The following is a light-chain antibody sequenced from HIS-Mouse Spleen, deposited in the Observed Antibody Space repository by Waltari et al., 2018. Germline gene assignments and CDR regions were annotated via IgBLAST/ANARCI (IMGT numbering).Light chain of an antibody. J-gene: IGKJ1*01. Sequence: EIVLTPSQSTLSLSPGERATLPCRASQSVSSYLDWYQQKPGQAPRLLIYDASNRATGIPARFSGSGSGTDFTLTISSLEPEDFAVYYCQQRSNWPPWTFGQGTKVEIK. CDR2: DAS. CDR1: QSVSSY. V-gene: IGKV3-11*01. CDR3: QQRSNWPPWT.